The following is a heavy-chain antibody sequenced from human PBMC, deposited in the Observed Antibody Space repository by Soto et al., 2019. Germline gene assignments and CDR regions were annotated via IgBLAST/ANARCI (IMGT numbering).Heavy chain of an antibody. D-gene: IGHD2-2*01. CDR2: ISGSGGST. J-gene: IGHJ6*02. V-gene: IGHV3-23*01. CDR1: GFTFSSYA. Sequence: GGSLRLSCAASGFTFSSYAMSWVRQAPGKGLEWVSAISGSGGSTYYADSVKGRFTISRDNSKNTLYLQMNSLRAEDTAVYYCAKGGGYCSSTSCPSYYGMDVWGQGTTVTVSS. CDR3: AKGGGYCSSTSCPSYYGMDV.